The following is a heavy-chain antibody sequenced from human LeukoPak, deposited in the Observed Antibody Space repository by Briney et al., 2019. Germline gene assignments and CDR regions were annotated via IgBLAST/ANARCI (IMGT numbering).Heavy chain of an antibody. CDR3: ARFRDSSSWLYYFDY. CDR1: GLTVSNNY. CDR2: IYSGGST. D-gene: IGHD6-13*01. Sequence: GGSPRLSCAVSGLTVSNNYMSWVRQAPGKGLEWVSVIYSGGSTYYADPVKGRFTISRDNSKNTVYLQMNSLRDEDTAVYYCARFRDSSSWLYYFDYWGQGALVTVSS. J-gene: IGHJ4*02. V-gene: IGHV3-53*01.